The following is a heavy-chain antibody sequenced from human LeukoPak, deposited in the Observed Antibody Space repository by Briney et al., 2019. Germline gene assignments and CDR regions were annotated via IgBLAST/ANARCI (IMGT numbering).Heavy chain of an antibody. D-gene: IGHD3-10*01. V-gene: IGHV4-59*12. Sequence: PSETLSLTCTVSGGSISSYYWSWIRQPPGKGLEWIGYIYYSGSTNYNPSLKSRVTISVDRSKNQFSLKLSSVTAADTAVYYCARAISSITMVRGVISWFDPWGQGTLVTVSS. J-gene: IGHJ5*02. CDR2: IYYSGST. CDR3: ARAISSITMVRGVISWFDP. CDR1: GGSISSYY.